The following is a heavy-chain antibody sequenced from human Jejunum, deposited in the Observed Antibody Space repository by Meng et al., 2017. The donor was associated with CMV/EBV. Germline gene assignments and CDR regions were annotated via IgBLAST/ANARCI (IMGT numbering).Heavy chain of an antibody. V-gene: IGHV4-4*07. J-gene: IGHJ5*02. D-gene: IGHD1-26*01. Sequence: QGPLRRSGPGRVKSSEPLSLTCFVSAGSISGYYWSWIRQPAGKGLEWIGRIYTSGSTHYNPSLKSRLTMSVDLSNNQISLKLRSVTAADTAVYYCARESGSYYWFDPWGQGTLVTVSS. CDR3: ARESGSYYWFDP. CDR1: AGSISGYY. CDR2: IYTSGST.